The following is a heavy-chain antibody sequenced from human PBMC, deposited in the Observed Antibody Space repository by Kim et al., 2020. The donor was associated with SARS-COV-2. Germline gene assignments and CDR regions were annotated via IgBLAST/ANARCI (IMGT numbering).Heavy chain of an antibody. D-gene: IGHD4-17*01. Sequence: SETLSLTCAVYGGSFSGYYWSWIRQPPGKGLEWIGEINHSGSTNYNPSLKSRVTISVDTSKNQFSLKLSSVTAADTAVYYCASHRLYGAPTYWGQGTLVTVSS. V-gene: IGHV4-34*01. CDR3: ASHRLYGAPTY. CDR2: INHSGST. CDR1: GGSFSGYY. J-gene: IGHJ4*02.